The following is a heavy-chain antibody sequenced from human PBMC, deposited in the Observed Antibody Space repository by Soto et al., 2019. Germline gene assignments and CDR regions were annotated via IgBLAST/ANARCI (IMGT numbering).Heavy chain of an antibody. CDR2: IYYSGST. V-gene: IGHV4-39*01. J-gene: IGHJ4*02. Sequence: QLQLQESGPGLVKPSETLSLTCTVSGGSISSSSYYWGWIRQPPGKGLEWIGSIYYSGSTYYNPSLKSRVTISVDTSKNQFSLKLSSVTAADTAVYYCARLPLYGDWITEDYWGQGTLVTVSS. CDR1: GGSISSSSYY. D-gene: IGHD4-17*01. CDR3: ARLPLYGDWITEDY.